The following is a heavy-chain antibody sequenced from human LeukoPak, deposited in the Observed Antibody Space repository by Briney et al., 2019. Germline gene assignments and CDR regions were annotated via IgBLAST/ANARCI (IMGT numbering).Heavy chain of an antibody. CDR3: TKGGTCEGTLCHDY. D-gene: IGHD1-14*01. V-gene: IGHV3-23*01. CDR2: ISCSGSST. CDR1: GLTLSNYA. J-gene: IGHJ4*02. Sequence: AGGSLRLSCSGSGLTLSNYAMSWVRQAPGKGLEWVSAISCSGSSTYHADSVKGRFTVSRDNSKNTVFLQMNSLRGEDTAVYYCTKGGTCEGTLCHDYWGQGTLVPVSS.